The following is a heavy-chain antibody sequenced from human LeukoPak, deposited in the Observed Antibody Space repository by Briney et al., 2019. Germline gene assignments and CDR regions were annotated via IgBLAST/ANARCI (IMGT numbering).Heavy chain of an antibody. V-gene: IGHV4-59*01. Sequence: SETLSLTCTVSGGSISSYYWSWIRQPPGKGLEWIGYIYYSGSTNYNPSLKSRVTISVDTSKNQFSLKLSSVTAADTAVYYCARVTLYPGPSGYLDAFDIWGQGTMVTVSS. J-gene: IGHJ3*02. CDR2: IYYSGST. CDR1: GGSISSYY. D-gene: IGHD3-22*01. CDR3: ARVTLYPGPSGYLDAFDI.